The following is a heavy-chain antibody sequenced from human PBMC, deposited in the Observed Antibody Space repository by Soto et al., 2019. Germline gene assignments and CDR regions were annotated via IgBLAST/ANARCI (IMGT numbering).Heavy chain of an antibody. V-gene: IGHV4-30-4*01. J-gene: IGHJ5*02. CDR1: GGSISSGDYY. CDR2: IYHSGST. Sequence: QVQLQESGPGLVKPSQTLSLTCTVSGGSISSGDYYWSWIRQPPGKGLEWIGYIYHSGSTYYNPSLKSRVTISVDTSKNHFALKLISVTAADTAVYYCARKLPDVALLDPWCQGSLVTVSS. CDR3: ARKLPDVALLDP.